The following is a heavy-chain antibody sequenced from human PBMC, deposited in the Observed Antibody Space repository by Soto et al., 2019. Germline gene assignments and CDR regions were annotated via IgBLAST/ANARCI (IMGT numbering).Heavy chain of an antibody. D-gene: IGHD3-10*01. CDR1: GFTFSSYG. Sequence: GGSLRLSCAASGFTFSSYGMHWVRQAPGKGLEWVAVISYDGSNKYYADSVKGRFTISRDNSKNTLYLQMNSLRAEDTAVYYCAKDPTMASYYYYGMDVWGQGTTVTVSS. V-gene: IGHV3-30*18. CDR3: AKDPTMASYYYYGMDV. J-gene: IGHJ6*02. CDR2: ISYDGSNK.